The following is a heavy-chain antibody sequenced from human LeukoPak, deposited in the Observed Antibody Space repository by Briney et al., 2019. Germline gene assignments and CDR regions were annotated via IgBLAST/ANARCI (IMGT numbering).Heavy chain of an antibody. V-gene: IGHV3-23*01. CDR2: ISGSDGRI. CDR1: GFTFRSYA. J-gene: IGHJ4*02. Sequence: GGSLRLSCAASGFTFRSYAMSWVRQAPGKGLEWVSGISGSDGRIYYADSVKGRFTISRDNSKNTLYLQMNSLRAEDTAVYYCAKYYYDSTYFDYWGQGTLVTVSS. CDR3: AKYYYDSTYFDY. D-gene: IGHD3-22*01.